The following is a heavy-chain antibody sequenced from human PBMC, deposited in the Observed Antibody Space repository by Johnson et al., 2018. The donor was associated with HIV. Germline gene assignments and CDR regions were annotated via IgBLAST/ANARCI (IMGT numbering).Heavy chain of an antibody. V-gene: IGHV3-9*01. D-gene: IGHD6-19*01. Sequence: VESGGGVVQPGRSLRLSCAASGFTFSSYAMHWVRQAPGKGLEWVSGISWNSGSIGYADSVKGRFTISRDNAKNSLYLQMNSLITEDTALYYCAKDIGYSSGLGNTGFEIWGLGTMVTVSS. J-gene: IGHJ3*02. CDR3: AKDIGYSSGLGNTGFEI. CDR2: ISWNSGSI. CDR1: GFTFSSYA.